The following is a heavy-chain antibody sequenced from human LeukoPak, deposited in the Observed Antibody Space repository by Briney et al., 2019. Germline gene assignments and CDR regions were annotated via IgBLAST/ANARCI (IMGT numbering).Heavy chain of an antibody. Sequence: PGGSLRLSCAASGFTFSSYSMNWVRQAPGKGLEWVSSISSSSSYIYYADSVEGRFTISRDNAKNSLYLQMNSLRAEDTAVYYCARDLRVAAADDYWGQGTLVTVSS. V-gene: IGHV3-21*01. CDR1: GFTFSSYS. J-gene: IGHJ4*02. CDR3: ARDLRVAAADDY. CDR2: ISSSSSYI. D-gene: IGHD6-13*01.